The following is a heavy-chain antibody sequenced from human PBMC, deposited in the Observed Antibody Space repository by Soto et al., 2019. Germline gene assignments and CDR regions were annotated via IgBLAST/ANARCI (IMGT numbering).Heavy chain of an antibody. CDR1: GLNFDDYA. V-gene: IGHV3-9*01. Sequence: PRGSLRLSCAASGLNFDDYAMHWVRQAPGKGLEWVSGISWHSGSIGYADSVKGRFTISRDNAKNSLYLQMNSLRAEDTALYYCAKDLRYFDWLGKYYYYMDVWGKGTKVTVSS. J-gene: IGHJ6*03. D-gene: IGHD3-9*01. CDR3: AKDLRYFDWLGKYYYYMDV. CDR2: ISWHSGSI.